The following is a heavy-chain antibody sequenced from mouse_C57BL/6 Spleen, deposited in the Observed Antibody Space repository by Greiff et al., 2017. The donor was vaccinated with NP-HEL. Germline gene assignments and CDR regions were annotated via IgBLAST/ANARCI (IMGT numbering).Heavy chain of an antibody. J-gene: IGHJ1*03. CDR1: GYAFSSSW. V-gene: IGHV1-82*01. CDR2: IYPGDGDT. D-gene: IGHD6-1*01. Sequence: VQLQQSGPELVKPGASVKISCKASGYAFSSSWMNWVKQRPGKGLEWIGRIYPGDGDTNYNGKFKGKATLTAAKSSSTAYMQRSSLTSEDSAVYFCARHHAAGGYFDVWGTGTTVTVSS. CDR3: ARHHAAGGYFDV.